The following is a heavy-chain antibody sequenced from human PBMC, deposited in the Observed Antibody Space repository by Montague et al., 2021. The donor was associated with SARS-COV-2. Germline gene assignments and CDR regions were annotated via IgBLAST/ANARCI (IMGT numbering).Heavy chain of an antibody. CDR2: XDWDDDK. J-gene: IGHJ4*02. Sequence: PELVKPTQTLTLTCTFSGFSLSTSGICVSWIRQPPGKALEWLARXDWDDDKYYSTSLKTRLTISKDTSKNQVVLTMTNMDPVDTATYYCARTYYGGRPFDYWGQGTLVTVSS. D-gene: IGHD4-23*01. CDR3: ARTYYGGRPFDY. V-gene: IGHV2-70*11. CDR1: GFSLSTSGIC.